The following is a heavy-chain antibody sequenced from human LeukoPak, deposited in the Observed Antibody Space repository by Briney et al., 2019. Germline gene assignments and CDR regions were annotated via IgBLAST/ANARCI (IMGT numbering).Heavy chain of an antibody. J-gene: IGHJ3*02. CDR1: GGSISSYY. CDR3: AREALLWFGELFPYDAFDI. Sequence: SETLSLTCTVSGGSISSYYWSWIRQPAGKGLEWIGRVYTSGSTNYNPSLKSRVTMSVDTSKNQFSLKLSSVTAADTAVYYCAREALLWFGELFPYDAFDIWGQGTMVTVSS. CDR2: VYTSGST. D-gene: IGHD3-10*01. V-gene: IGHV4-4*07.